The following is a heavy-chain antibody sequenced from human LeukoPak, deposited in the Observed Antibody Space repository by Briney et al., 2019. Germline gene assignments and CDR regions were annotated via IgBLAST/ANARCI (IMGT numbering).Heavy chain of an antibody. J-gene: IGHJ4*02. V-gene: IGHV4-31*03. CDR3: ARVGPYDSSGLDY. CDR2: IYYSGST. CDR1: GGSISSGGYY. Sequence: SETLSLTCTVSGGSISSGGYYWSWSRQHPGKGLEWIGYIYYSGSTYYNPSLKSRVTISVDTSKNQFSLKLSSVTAADTAVYYCARVGPYDSSGLDYWGQGTLVTVSS. D-gene: IGHD3-22*01.